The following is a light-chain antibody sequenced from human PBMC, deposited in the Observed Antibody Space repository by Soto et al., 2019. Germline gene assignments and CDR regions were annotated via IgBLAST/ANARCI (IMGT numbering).Light chain of an antibody. CDR3: CQRYSTTPYT. J-gene: IGKJ2*01. CDR1: QSISSY. CDR2: AAS. Sequence: DIQMTQSPSSLSASVGDRVTITCRASQSISSYLIWYQQKPGKAPKLLIYAASSLQSGVPSRFSGSGSGTDLTLTISSLQPEDFATYYCCQRYSTTPYTFGQGTKLEIK. V-gene: IGKV1-39*01.